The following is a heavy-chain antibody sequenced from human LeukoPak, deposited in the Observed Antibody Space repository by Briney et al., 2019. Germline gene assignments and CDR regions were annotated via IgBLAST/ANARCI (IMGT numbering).Heavy chain of an antibody. V-gene: IGHV3-74*01. J-gene: IGHJ4*02. D-gene: IGHD3-22*01. CDR3: AKDRDYYDSSGPPNY. CDR1: GFTFSSYW. CDR2: IKSDGSNT. Sequence: GGSLRLSCAASGFTFSSYWMHWVRHAPGKGLVWVSRIKSDGSNTNYADSVKGRFTISRDNSKNTLYLQMNSLRAEDTAVYYCAKDRDYYDSSGPPNYWGQGTLVTVSS.